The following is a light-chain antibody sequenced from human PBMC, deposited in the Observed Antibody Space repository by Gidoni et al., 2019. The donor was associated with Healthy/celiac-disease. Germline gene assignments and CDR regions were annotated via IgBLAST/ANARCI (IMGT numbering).Light chain of an antibody. V-gene: IGKV1-39*01. J-gene: IGKJ4*01. CDR2: AAS. CDR1: QSMSSY. Sequence: DIQMTLSPSSLSASVGAGVTVTCRASQSMSSYLSWYQQKPARAPKILTYAASSLQSGVPSRLSGSASGTDFTLTISRMQPEEVEKYYGEQSYSTPPGSLTFGGGTKVEIK. CDR3: EQSYSTPPGSLT.